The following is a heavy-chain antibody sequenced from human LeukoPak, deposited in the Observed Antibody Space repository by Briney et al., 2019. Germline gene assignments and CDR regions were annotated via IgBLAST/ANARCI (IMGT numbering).Heavy chain of an antibody. V-gene: IGHV4-61*02. CDR2: IYTSGST. CDR3: ARAPYSSSPRHYYYYYMDV. CDR1: GGSISSGSYY. J-gene: IGHJ6*03. D-gene: IGHD6-6*01. Sequence: SETLSLTCTVSGGSISSGSYYWSWIRQPAGKGLEWIGRIYTSGSTNYNPSFKSRVTISVDTSKNQFSLKLSSVTAADTAVYYCARAPYSSSPRHYYYYYMDVWGKGTTVTVSS.